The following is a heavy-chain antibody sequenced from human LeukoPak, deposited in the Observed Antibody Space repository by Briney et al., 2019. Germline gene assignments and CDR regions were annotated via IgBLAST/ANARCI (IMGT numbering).Heavy chain of an antibody. J-gene: IGHJ6*03. CDR1: GYTLTELS. Sequence: GASVKVSCKVSGYTLTELSMHWVRQAPGKGLEWMGGFDPEDGKTIYAQKFQGRVTMTRDMSTSTVYMELSSLRSEDTAVYYCARAPGLGYCSGGSCYGPYYYYYYMDVWGKGTTVTVSS. CDR2: FDPEDGKT. D-gene: IGHD2-15*01. CDR3: ARAPGLGYCSGGSCYGPYYYYYYMDV. V-gene: IGHV1-24*01.